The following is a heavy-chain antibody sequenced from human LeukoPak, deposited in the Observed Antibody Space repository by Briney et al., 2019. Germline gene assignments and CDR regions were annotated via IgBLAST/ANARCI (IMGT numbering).Heavy chain of an antibody. Sequence: GGSLRLSCAASGFSFSSYSMNWARQSPGKGLEWDSYISSSSSTISYADSVKGRFTISRDNSKNTLYLQMNSLRAEDTAVYYCARDSGRYGYYMDVWGKGTTVTVSS. CDR2: ISSSSSTI. J-gene: IGHJ6*04. CDR1: GFSFSSYS. D-gene: IGHD1-26*01. CDR3: ARDSGRYGYYMDV. V-gene: IGHV3-48*01.